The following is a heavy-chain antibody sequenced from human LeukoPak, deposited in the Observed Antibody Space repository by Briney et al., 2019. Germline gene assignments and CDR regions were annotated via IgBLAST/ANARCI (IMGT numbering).Heavy chain of an antibody. CDR2: INPNSGGT. CDR3: ARESSSWSRDY. V-gene: IGHV1-2*02. Sequence: ASVKVSCKASGHTFTGYYMHWVRQALGQGLEWMGWINPNSGGTNYAQKFQGRVTMTRDTSISTAYMELSRLGSDDTAVYYCARESSSWSRDYWGQGTLVTVSS. J-gene: IGHJ4*02. CDR1: GHTFTGYY. D-gene: IGHD6-13*01.